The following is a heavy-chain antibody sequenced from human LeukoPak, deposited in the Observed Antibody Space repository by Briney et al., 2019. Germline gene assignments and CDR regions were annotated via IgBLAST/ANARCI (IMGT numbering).Heavy chain of an antibody. CDR2: ISSTSSYI. J-gene: IGHJ4*02. Sequence: PGGSLRHSCTASGFTFSHYTINWVRQAPGKRLECVSSISSTSSYISYADSVKGRFTISRDNAKNSLYLRMNSLRDEDTAVYYCARALGYCTNGLCYGGSLPSNFDYWGQGTLVTVSS. CDR1: GFTFSHYT. D-gene: IGHD2-8*01. CDR3: ARALGYCTNGLCYGGSLPSNFDY. V-gene: IGHV3-21*01.